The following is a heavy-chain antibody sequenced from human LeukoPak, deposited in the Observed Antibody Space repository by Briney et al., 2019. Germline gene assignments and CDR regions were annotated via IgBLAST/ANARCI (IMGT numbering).Heavy chain of an antibody. CDR2: IRSKANSYAT. CDR3: TRGSYDPYFDY. D-gene: IGHD1-26*01. Sequence: GGSLRPSCAASGFTFSGSAMHWVRQASGKGLEWVGRIRSKANSYATAYAASVKGRFTISRDDSKNTAYLQMNSLKTEDTAVYYCTRGSYDPYFDYWGQGTLVTVSS. CDR1: GFTFSGSA. J-gene: IGHJ4*02. V-gene: IGHV3-73*01.